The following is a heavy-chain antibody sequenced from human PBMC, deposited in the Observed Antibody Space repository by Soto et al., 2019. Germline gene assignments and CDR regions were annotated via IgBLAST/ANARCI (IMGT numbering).Heavy chain of an antibody. Sequence: QVQLVESGGGVVQPGRSLRLSCAASGFTFSSYAMHWVRQAPGKGLEWVAVISYDGSNKYYADSVKGRFTISRDNSKNTLYLQMNSLRAEDTAVYYCARDLGIVGAHWGYYYGMDVWGQGTTVTVSS. J-gene: IGHJ6*02. CDR3: ARDLGIVGAHWGYYYGMDV. CDR2: ISYDGSNK. CDR1: GFTFSSYA. D-gene: IGHD1-26*01. V-gene: IGHV3-30-3*01.